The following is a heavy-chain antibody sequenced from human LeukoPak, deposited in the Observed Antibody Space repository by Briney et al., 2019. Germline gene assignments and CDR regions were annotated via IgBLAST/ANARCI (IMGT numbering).Heavy chain of an antibody. CDR2: IYYSRST. CDR1: GGSISSGGYY. CDR3: ARVNYYGSGSYQYYFDY. D-gene: IGHD3-10*01. Sequence: SETLSLTCTVSGGSISSGGYYWSWIRQHPGKGLEWIGYIYYSRSTYYNPSLKSRVTISVDTSKNQFSLKLSSVTAADTAVYYCARVNYYGSGSYQYYFDYWGQGTLVTVSS. V-gene: IGHV4-31*03. J-gene: IGHJ4*02.